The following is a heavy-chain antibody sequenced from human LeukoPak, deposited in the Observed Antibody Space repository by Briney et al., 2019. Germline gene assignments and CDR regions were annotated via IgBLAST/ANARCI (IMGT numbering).Heavy chain of an antibody. J-gene: IGHJ4*02. CDR1: GYTFTSYA. D-gene: IGHD1-7*01. V-gene: IGHV7-4-1*02. CDR3: ARDRTLFDY. CDR2: INTNTGNP. Sequence: ASVTVSCKASGYTFTSYAINWVRQAPGQGLEWMGWINTNTGNPTFAQGFTGRFVFSLGTSVSTAYLQISSLKTEDTAVYYCARDRTLFDYWGQGTLVTVSS.